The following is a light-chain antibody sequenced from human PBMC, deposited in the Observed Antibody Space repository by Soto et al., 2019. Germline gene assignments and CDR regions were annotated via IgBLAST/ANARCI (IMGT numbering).Light chain of an antibody. Sequence: EIVLTQSPATLSLSPGERATLSCRTSQSVSKYFAWYQQKPGRAPRLLIYDASSRATGIPARFIGSGSGTDFTLTISSLEPEDFAIYYWQQRSNWPITFGQGTRLEIK. CDR1: QSVSKY. V-gene: IGKV3-11*01. CDR2: DAS. CDR3: QQRSNWPIT. J-gene: IGKJ5*01.